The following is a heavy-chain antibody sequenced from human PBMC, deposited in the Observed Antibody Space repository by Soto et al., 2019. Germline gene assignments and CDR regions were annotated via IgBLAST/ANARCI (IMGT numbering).Heavy chain of an antibody. V-gene: IGHV1-69*02. CDR1: GGTFSSYT. CDR3: AIAHPPRGPWEWFSPRSYNWFDP. Sequence: QVQLVQSGAEVKKPGSSVKVSCKASGGTFSSYTISWVRQAPGQGLEWMRRIIPILGIANYAQKFQGRVTITADKSTSTAYMELSSLGSEDTAVYYCAIAHPPRGPWEWFSPRSYNWFDPWGQGTLVTVSS. J-gene: IGHJ5*02. D-gene: IGHD3-3*01. CDR2: IIPILGIA.